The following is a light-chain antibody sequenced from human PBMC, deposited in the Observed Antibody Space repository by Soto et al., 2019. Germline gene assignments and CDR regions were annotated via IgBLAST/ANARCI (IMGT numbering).Light chain of an antibody. CDR3: SSYAGSNNFV. CDR1: SSDVGDYNY. Sequence: QSVLTQPPSASGSPGQSVTISCTGTSSDVGDYNYVSWYQQHPGKAPKLMIYEVSKRPSGVPDRFSGSKSGNTAPLTVSGLQAEDEADYYCSSYAGSNNFVFGGGTKLTVL. CDR2: EVS. J-gene: IGLJ2*01. V-gene: IGLV2-8*01.